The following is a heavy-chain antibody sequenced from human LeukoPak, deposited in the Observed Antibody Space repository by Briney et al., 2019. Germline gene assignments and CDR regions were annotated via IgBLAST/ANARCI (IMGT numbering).Heavy chain of an antibody. V-gene: IGHV3-74*01. D-gene: IGHD3-10*01. CDR2: INSDGSST. CDR3: ARGTPMDYYYYYMDV. Sequence: PGGSLRLFCAASGLTFSNYWMYWVRQAPGKGLVWVSRINSDGSSTSYADSVKGRFTISRDNAKNTLYLQMNSLRAEDTAVYYCARGTPMDYYYYYMDVWGKGTTVTVSS. CDR1: GLTFSNYW. J-gene: IGHJ6*03.